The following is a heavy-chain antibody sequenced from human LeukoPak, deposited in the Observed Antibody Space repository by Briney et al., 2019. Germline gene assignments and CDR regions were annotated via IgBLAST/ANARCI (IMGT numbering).Heavy chain of an antibody. Sequence: GGSLRLSCAASGFTFSSYAMSWVRQAPGKGLEWVSGISGSGGSTYYADSVKGRFTISRDNSKNTLYLQMNSLRAEDTAVYYCAKGDFVEQLVNYWGQGTLVTVSS. CDR3: AKGDFVEQLVNY. J-gene: IGHJ4*02. D-gene: IGHD6-6*01. CDR2: ISGSGGST. CDR1: GFTFSSYA. V-gene: IGHV3-23*01.